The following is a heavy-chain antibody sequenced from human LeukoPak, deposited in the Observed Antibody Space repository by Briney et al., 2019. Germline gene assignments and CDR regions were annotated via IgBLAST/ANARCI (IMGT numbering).Heavy chain of an antibody. CDR3: VKDPRSGGSWY. V-gene: IGHV3-30*14. Sequence: GGSLRLSCAASGFTFSTHGMHWVRQAPGKGLEWVAVISYHGSNKHYADSVKGRFTISRDNSKNTLYLQMSSLRAEDTAVYYCVKDPRSGGSWYWGQGTLVTVSS. D-gene: IGHD2-15*01. J-gene: IGHJ4*02. CDR1: GFTFSTHG. CDR2: ISYHGSNK.